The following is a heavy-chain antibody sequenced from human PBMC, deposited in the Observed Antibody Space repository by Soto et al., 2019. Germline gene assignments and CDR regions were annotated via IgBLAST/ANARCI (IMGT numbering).Heavy chain of an antibody. D-gene: IGHD6-6*01. Sequence: SENLSLTCTVSGGSISSGDYYWSWIRQPPGKGLEWIGYIYYSGSTYYNPSLKSRVTISVDTSKNQFSLKLSSVTAAGTAVYYCARVGGVAARTFDYCGQGTRVTVSS. CDR3: ARVGGVAARTFDY. CDR1: GGSISSGDYY. J-gene: IGHJ4*02. CDR2: IYYSGST. V-gene: IGHV4-30-4*01.